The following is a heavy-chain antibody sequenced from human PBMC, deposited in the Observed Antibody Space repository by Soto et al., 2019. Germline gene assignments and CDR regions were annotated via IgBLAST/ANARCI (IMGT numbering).Heavy chain of an antibody. CDR1: GFTFSSYA. D-gene: IGHD4-17*01. J-gene: IGHJ6*02. CDR2: ISGSGGST. CDR3: ARRTPTVTTDGYYYYGMDV. Sequence: SGGSLRLSCAASGFTFSSYAMSWVRQAPGKGLEWVSAISGSGGSTYYADSVKGRFTISRDNSKNTLYLQMNSLRAEDTAVYYCARRTPTVTTDGYYYYGMDVWGQGTTVTVSS. V-gene: IGHV3-23*01.